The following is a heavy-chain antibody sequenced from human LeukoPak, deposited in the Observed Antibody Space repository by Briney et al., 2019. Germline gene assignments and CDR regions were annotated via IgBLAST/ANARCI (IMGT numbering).Heavy chain of an antibody. J-gene: IGHJ4*02. V-gene: IGHV3-23*01. Sequence: GGSLRLSCAASGFTFSSYAMSWVRQAPGKGLEWVSGISGSGGSTYYADSVEGRFTISRDNSKNTLHLQMNSLRAEDTAVYYCAKDGRVSYYDSSGNYYVDYFDYWGQGTLVTVSS. CDR1: GFTFSSYA. D-gene: IGHD3-22*01. CDR2: ISGSGGST. CDR3: AKDGRVSYYDSSGNYYVDYFDY.